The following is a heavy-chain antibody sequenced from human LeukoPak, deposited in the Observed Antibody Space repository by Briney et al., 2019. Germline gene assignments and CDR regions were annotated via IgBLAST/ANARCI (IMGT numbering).Heavy chain of an antibody. CDR3: ARGPNSNWSGLDF. Sequence: GGSLRLSCTASGFSFSGHWMHWARQLPGKGLVWVSRISPTGSTTSYADSVKGRFTVSRDNAKNALYLQVNNLRAEDTAVYYCARGPNSNWSGLDFWGQGTLLTVSS. CDR2: ISPTGSTT. J-gene: IGHJ4*02. D-gene: IGHD6-6*01. CDR1: GFSFSGHW. V-gene: IGHV3-74*01.